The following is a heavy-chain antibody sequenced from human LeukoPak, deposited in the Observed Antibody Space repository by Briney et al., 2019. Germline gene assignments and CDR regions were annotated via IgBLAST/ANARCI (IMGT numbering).Heavy chain of an antibody. CDR1: GFTFSSHN. Sequence: GGSLRLSCAASGFTFSSHNMNWVREAPGKGLQWVSSISYSGGSTYYADSVKGRFTISRDNAKNSLYLQMNSLRAEDTAVYYCARAYSSSWYGSNGMDVWGQGTTVTVSS. J-gene: IGHJ6*02. CDR2: ISYSGGST. V-gene: IGHV3-21*01. CDR3: ARAYSSSWYGSNGMDV. D-gene: IGHD6-13*01.